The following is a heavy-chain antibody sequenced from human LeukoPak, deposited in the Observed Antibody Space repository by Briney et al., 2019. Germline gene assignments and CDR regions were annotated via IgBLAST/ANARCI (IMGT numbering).Heavy chain of an antibody. CDR1: GFTFSSYA. V-gene: IGHV3-30-3*01. CDR3: ARDRFDDSSGYPDY. Sequence: GGSLRLSCAASGFTFSSYAMHWVRQAPGKGLEWVAVISYDGSNKYYADSVKGRFTISIDNSKNTLYLQMNSLRAEDTAVYYCARDRFDDSSGYPDYWGQGTLVTVSS. CDR2: ISYDGSNK. D-gene: IGHD3-22*01. J-gene: IGHJ4*02.